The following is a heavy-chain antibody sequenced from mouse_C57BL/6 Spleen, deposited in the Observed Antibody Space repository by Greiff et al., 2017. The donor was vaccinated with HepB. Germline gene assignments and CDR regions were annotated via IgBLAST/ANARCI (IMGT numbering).Heavy chain of an antibody. CDR2: IYPSDSET. V-gene: IGHV1-61*01. CDR1: GYTFTSYW. CDR3: AREDSSGSFDY. J-gene: IGHJ2*01. D-gene: IGHD3-2*02. Sequence: QVQLQQSGAELVRPGSSVKLSCKASGYTFTSYWMDWVKQRPGQGLEWIGNIYPSDSETHYNQKFKDKATLTVDKSSSTAYMQLSSLTSEDSAVYYCAREDSSGSFDYWGQGTTLTVSS.